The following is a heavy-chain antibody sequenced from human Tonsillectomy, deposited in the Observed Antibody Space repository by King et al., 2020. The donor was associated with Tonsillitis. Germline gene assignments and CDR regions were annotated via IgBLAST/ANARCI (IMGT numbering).Heavy chain of an antibody. Sequence: VQLQESGPGLVKPSETLSLTCTVSGGSISSYYWSWIRQPQGKGLEWIGYIYYSGSTNYNPSLKSRVTISVDTSKNQFSLKLSSVTAADTAVYYCARGENDILTGYYPGAFDIWGQGTMVTVSS. J-gene: IGHJ3*02. D-gene: IGHD3-9*01. CDR3: ARGENDILTGYYPGAFDI. CDR2: IYYSGST. CDR1: GGSISSYY. V-gene: IGHV4-59*01.